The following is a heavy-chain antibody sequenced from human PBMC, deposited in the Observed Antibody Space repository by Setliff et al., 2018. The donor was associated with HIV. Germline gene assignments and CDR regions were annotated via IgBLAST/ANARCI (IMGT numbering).Heavy chain of an antibody. V-gene: IGHV4-38-2*01. CDR3: AGARDDDILTGYYPHYFDY. CDR1: DYSISSGYY. Sequence: PSETLSLTCAVSDYSISSGYYWGWIRQPPGKGLEWIGSIYHSGSTYYNPSLRSRVTISVDTSKNQFSLNLSSVTAADTAVYYCAGARDDDILTGYYPHYFDYWGQGTLVTVS. D-gene: IGHD3-9*01. J-gene: IGHJ4*02. CDR2: IYHSGST.